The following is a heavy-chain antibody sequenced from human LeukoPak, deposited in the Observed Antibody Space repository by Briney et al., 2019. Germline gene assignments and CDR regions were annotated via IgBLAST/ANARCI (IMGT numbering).Heavy chain of an antibody. V-gene: IGHV4-61*05. D-gene: IGHD2-2*01. J-gene: IGHJ5*02. CDR1: GGSISSSSYY. CDR3: ARLPLGYCSSTSCFNP. CDR2: IYYSGST. Sequence: PSETLSLTCTVSGGSISSSSYYWGWIRQPPGKGLEWIGYIYYSGSTNYNPSLKSRVTISVDTSKNQFSLKLSSVTAADTAVYYCARLPLGYCSSTSCFNPWGQGTLVTVSS.